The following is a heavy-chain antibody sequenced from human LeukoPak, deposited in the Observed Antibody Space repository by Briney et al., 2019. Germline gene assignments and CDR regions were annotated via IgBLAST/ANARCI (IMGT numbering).Heavy chain of an antibody. V-gene: IGHV3-21*01. CDR2: ISSSSSSYI. Sequence: PGGSLRLSCAASGFTFSSYSMNWVRQAPGKGLEWVSSISSSSSSYIYYADSVKGRFTISRDNAKNSLYLQMNSLRAEDTAVYYCAGPREAYCGGDCYSWGQGTLVTVSS. J-gene: IGHJ4*02. CDR3: AGPREAYCGGDCYS. D-gene: IGHD2-21*02. CDR1: GFTFSSYS.